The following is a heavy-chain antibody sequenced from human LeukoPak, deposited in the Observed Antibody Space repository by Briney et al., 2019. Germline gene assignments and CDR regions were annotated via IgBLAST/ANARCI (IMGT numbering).Heavy chain of an antibody. V-gene: IGHV3-23*01. Sequence: GESLKISCAASGFTFSSYAMSWVRQAPGKGLEWVSAISGSGGSTYYADSVKGRFTISRDNSKNTLYLQMNSLRAEDTAVYYCAKGSSSGWSFDYWGQGALVTVSS. D-gene: IGHD6-19*01. CDR3: AKGSSSGWSFDY. J-gene: IGHJ4*02. CDR2: ISGSGGST. CDR1: GFTFSSYA.